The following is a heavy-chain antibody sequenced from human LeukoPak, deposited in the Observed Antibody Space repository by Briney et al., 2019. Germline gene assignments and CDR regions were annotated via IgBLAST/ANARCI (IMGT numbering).Heavy chain of an antibody. CDR1: GGSISSGDYY. V-gene: IGHV4-30-4*08. Sequence: SETLSLTCTVSGGSISSGDYYWSWIRQPPGKGLEWIGYIYYSGNTYYNPSLKSRVTISVDTSKNQFSLKLSSVTAADTAVYYCAGAITIFGVTSPGSFDYWGQGTLVTVSS. D-gene: IGHD3-3*01. CDR3: AGAITIFGVTSPGSFDY. J-gene: IGHJ4*02. CDR2: IYYSGNT.